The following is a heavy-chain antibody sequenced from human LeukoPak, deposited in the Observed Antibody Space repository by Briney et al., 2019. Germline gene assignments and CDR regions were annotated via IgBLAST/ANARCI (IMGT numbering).Heavy chain of an antibody. CDR3: AKPLLWLPDRAFDI. J-gene: IGHJ3*02. D-gene: IGHD3-10*01. Sequence: GGSLRLSCVASGFTFNNYAMTWVRQAPGKGLEWVSAISGSGGSTYYADSVKGRFTISRDNSKNTLYLQMNSLRAEDTAVYYCAKPLLWLPDRAFDIWGQGTMVTVSS. CDR2: ISGSGGST. V-gene: IGHV3-23*01. CDR1: GFTFNNYA.